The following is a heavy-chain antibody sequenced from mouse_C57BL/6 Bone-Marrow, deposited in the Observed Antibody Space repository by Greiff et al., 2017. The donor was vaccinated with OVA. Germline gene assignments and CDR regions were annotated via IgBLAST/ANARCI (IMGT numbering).Heavy chain of an antibody. CDR2: INPYNGGT. J-gene: IGHJ3*01. Sequence: VQLKQSGPVLVKPGASVKMSCKASGYTFTDYYMNWVKQSHGKSLEWIGVINPYNGGTSYNQKFKGKATLTVDKSSSTADMELNSLTSEDSAVYYCARPGSSYGFAYWGQGTLVTVSA. D-gene: IGHD1-1*01. CDR3: ARPGSSYGFAY. V-gene: IGHV1-19*01. CDR1: GYTFTDYY.